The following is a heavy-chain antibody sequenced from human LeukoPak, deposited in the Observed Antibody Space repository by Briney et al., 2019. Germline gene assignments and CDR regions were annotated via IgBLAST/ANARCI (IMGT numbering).Heavy chain of an antibody. Sequence: SETLSLTCAVYGGSFSGYYWNWIRQPPGKGLEWIGEINHSGTTKYNPSLKSRATISVDTSKNQFSLNLNSVTAADTAVYYCARGQYGRDYWGQGTLVTVSS. CDR1: GGSFSGYY. CDR2: INHSGTT. D-gene: IGHD1-26*01. CDR3: ARGQYGRDY. V-gene: IGHV4-34*01. J-gene: IGHJ4*02.